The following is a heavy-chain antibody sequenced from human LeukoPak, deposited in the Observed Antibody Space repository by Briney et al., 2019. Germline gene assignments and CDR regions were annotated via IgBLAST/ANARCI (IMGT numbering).Heavy chain of an antibody. CDR3: AKDQAWVVPASNWFDP. V-gene: IGHV3-23*01. CDR2: ISGSGGST. CDR1: GFTFSSYA. J-gene: IGHJ5*02. D-gene: IGHD2-2*01. Sequence: PGGSLRLSCAASGFTFSSYAMSWVRRAPGKGLEWVSAISGSGGSTYYADSVKGRFTISRDNSKNTLYLQMNSLRAEDTAVYYCAKDQAWVVPASNWFDPWGQGTLVTVSS.